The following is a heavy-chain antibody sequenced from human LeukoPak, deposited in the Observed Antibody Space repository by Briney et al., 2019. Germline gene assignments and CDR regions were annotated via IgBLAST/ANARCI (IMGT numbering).Heavy chain of an antibody. D-gene: IGHD2-15*01. V-gene: IGHV5-51*01. CDR3: ARHPYCTGGSCYSNAFDI. CDR2: IYPGGSDT. CDR1: GYSFTNYW. J-gene: IGHJ3*02. Sequence: GESLKISCKSSGYSFTNYWIGWVRQMPGKGLQWLGIIYPGGSDTRYSPSFQGQVTISADKSISTAYLQWSSLKASDTAMFYCARHPYCTGGSCYSNAFDIWGQGTMVTVSS.